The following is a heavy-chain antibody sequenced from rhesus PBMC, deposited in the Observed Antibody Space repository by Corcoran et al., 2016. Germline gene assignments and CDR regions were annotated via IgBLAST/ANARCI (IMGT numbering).Heavy chain of an antibody. V-gene: IGHV4-165*02. CDR2: IGGSSGTT. Sequence: QVQMQESGQGLVTPSETLSCTCAGPGGPIRGHYWHWIRQPPGMGLEWIGYIGGSSGTTQYNPSLKSRVTVSTDTSKNQFSLKLSSVTAADTAVYYCARAPTGNFDCWGQGVLVTVSS. J-gene: IGHJ4*01. CDR1: GGPIRGHY. CDR3: ARAPTGNFDC.